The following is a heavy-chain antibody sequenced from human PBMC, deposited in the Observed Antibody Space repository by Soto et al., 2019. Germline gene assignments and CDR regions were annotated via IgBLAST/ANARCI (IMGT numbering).Heavy chain of an antibody. CDR2: INHSGST. V-gene: IGHV4-34*01. D-gene: IGHD6-19*01. CDR3: ARLVAGTGDYYYYYGMDV. Sequence: SETLSLTCAVYGGSFSGYYWSWIRQPPGKGLEWIGEINHSGSTNYNPSLKSRVTISVDTSKNQFSLKLSSVTAADTAVYYCARLVAGTGDYYYYYGMDVWGQGTTVTVSS. CDR1: GGSFSGYY. J-gene: IGHJ6*02.